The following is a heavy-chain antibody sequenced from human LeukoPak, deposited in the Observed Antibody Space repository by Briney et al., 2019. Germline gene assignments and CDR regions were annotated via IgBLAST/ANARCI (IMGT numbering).Heavy chain of an antibody. CDR2: IYSGGST. D-gene: IGHD6-19*01. J-gene: IGHJ4*02. Sequence: GGTLRLSCAASGFTFSSYGMSWVRQAPGKGLEWVSVIYSGGSTYYAGSVKGRFTISRDNSKNTLYLQMNSLRAEDTAVYYCARGGSGWYEYHFDYWGQGTLVTVSS. CDR1: GFTFSSYG. V-gene: IGHV3-53*01. CDR3: ARGGSGWYEYHFDY.